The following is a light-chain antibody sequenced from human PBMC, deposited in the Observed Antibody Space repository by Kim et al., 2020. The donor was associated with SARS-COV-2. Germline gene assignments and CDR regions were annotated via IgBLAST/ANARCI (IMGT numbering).Light chain of an antibody. CDR1: SLRKSY. CDR2: GKY. CDR3: SSRDSSGDHVV. V-gene: IGLV3-19*01. J-gene: IGLJ3*02. Sequence: ALGQTVRLTGQGDSLRKSYATWYQQRPGQAPTLVLYGKYDRPSGIPDRFSGSASGNTASLTITGAQAEDEGDYYCSSRDSSGDHVVFGGGTKLTVL.